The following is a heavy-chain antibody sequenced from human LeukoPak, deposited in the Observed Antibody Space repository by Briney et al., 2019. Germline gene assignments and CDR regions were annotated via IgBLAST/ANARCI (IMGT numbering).Heavy chain of an antibody. CDR3: ARDPGITIFGVATDDY. Sequence: GASVKVSCKASGGTFSNYAINWVRLAPGQGLEWMGRIIPILGIANYAQKFQGRVTITADKSTSTAYMELSSLRSEDTAVYYCARDPGITIFGVATDDYWGQGTLVTVSS. CDR1: GGTFSNYA. J-gene: IGHJ4*02. V-gene: IGHV1-69*04. CDR2: IIPILGIA. D-gene: IGHD3-3*01.